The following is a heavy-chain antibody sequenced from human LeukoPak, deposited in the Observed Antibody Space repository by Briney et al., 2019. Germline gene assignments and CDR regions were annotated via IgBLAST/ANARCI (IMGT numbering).Heavy chain of an antibody. V-gene: IGHV3-23*01. CDR1: GFTFSSYA. CDR3: AKDREGYSYGVDY. D-gene: IGHD5-18*01. CDR2: ISSSGGST. J-gene: IGHJ4*02. Sequence: PGGSLRLSCAASGFTFSSYAMSWVRQAPGKGLEWVSAISSSGGSTHYADSVKGRFTISRDNPKNTLYLQMNSLRAEDTAVYYCAKDREGYSYGVDYWGQGTLVTVSS.